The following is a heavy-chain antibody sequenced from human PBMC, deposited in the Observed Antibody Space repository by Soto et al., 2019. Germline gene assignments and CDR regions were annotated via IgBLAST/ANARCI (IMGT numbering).Heavy chain of an antibody. CDR2: ISGSGGST. J-gene: IGHJ4*02. Sequence: GGSLRLSCAASGFTFSNYAMSWVRQAPEKGLEWVSAISGSGGSTYYADSVKGRFTISRDNSKNTLYLQMNTLRADDTAVYYCARGGEFSAVAGTVVWGQGTLVTVSS. CDR1: GFTFSNYA. D-gene: IGHD6-19*01. V-gene: IGHV3-23*01. CDR3: ARGGEFSAVAGTVV.